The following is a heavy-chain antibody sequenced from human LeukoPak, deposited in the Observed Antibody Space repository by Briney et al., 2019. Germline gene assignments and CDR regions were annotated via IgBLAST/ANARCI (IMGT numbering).Heavy chain of an antibody. J-gene: IGHJ4*02. CDR3: ARGDVSGQYYFDF. V-gene: IGHV3-64*01. D-gene: IGHD2-15*01. CDR1: GFTFSSYS. CDR2: ISSSGGGT. Sequence: AGGSLRLSCAASGFTFSSYSMNWVRQAPGRELEYVSAISSSGGGTYYAKSVKGRFTISRDNSKNTLYLQMGSLGAEDMAVYYCARGDVSGQYYFDFWGQGTLVTVSS.